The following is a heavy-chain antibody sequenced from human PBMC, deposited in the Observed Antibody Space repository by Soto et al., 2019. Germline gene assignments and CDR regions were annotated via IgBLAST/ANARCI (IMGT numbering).Heavy chain of an antibody. D-gene: IGHD3-9*01. CDR1: GYTFTSYS. Sequence: ASVKVSCKASGYTFTSYSMHWVRQAPGQRLEWMGWINAGNGNTKYSQKFQGRVTITRDTSASTAYMELSSLRSEDTAVYYCARGDILTGYYPSPFFDYWGEGTLVTVCS. J-gene: IGHJ4*02. CDR3: ARGDILTGYYPSPFFDY. V-gene: IGHV1-3*01. CDR2: INAGNGNT.